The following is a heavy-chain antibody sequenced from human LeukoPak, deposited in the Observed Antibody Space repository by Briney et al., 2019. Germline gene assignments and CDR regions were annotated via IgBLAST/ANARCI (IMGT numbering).Heavy chain of an antibody. V-gene: IGHV3-30*18. Sequence: GGSLRLSCAASGFTFSSYGMHWVRQAPGKGLEWVAVISYDGSNKYYADSVKGRFTISRDNSKNRLYLQMNSLRAEDTAVYYCAKDLRRGGPIDYWGQGTLVTVSS. J-gene: IGHJ4*02. CDR2: ISYDGSNK. CDR1: GFTFSSYG. CDR3: AKDLRRGGPIDY. D-gene: IGHD6-25*01.